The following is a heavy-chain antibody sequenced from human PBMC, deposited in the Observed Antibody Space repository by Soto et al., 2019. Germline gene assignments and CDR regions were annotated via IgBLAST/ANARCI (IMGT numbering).Heavy chain of an antibody. D-gene: IGHD3-22*01. J-gene: IGHJ1*01. V-gene: IGHV1-69*02. Sequence: QVQLVQSGAEVKKPGSSVKVSCKASGGTFSSYTISWVRXXXXQGLEWMGRIIPILGIANYAQKFQGRVXXXXXXXXSXXXXXXXXXXXXXTXVYYCXRXTGXMIVEHWGQGTLVTVSS. CDR2: IIPILGIA. CDR1: GGTFSSYT. CDR3: XRXTGXMIVEH.